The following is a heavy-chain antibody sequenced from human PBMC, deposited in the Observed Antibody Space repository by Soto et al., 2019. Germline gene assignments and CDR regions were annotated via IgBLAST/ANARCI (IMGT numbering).Heavy chain of an antibody. J-gene: IGHJ4*02. Sequence: SVKVSCKASGGTFNNYVINWVRQAPGQGLEWMAGIIPIFGTPNYAQKFQGRVTITADKSTSTAYMELNSLRSEDTAVYCCAGRCDGTNCLAHFDYWGQGTLVTVSS. CDR3: AGRCDGTNCLAHFDY. CDR2: IIPIFGTP. D-gene: IGHD2-2*01. CDR1: GGTFNNYV. V-gene: IGHV1-69*06.